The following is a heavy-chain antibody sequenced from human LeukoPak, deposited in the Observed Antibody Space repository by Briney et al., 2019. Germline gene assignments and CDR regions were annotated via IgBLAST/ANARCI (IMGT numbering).Heavy chain of an antibody. CDR3: ARDHPHGSSWFRFFEY. V-gene: IGHV4-59*01. CDR2: IYFSVST. D-gene: IGHD6-13*01. CDR1: GGSLSSYY. J-gene: IGHJ4*02. Sequence: SETLSLTCTVSGGSLSSYYCSWSRQPPGKRLERSGYIYFSVSTNYNPSLNSRVTISVDTSKNQFSLKLTSVPAADTAVYYCARDHPHGSSWFRFFEYWGQGALFTVSS.